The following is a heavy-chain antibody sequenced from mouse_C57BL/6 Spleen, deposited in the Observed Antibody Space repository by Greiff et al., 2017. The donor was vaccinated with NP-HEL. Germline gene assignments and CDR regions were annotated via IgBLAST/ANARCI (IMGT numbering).Heavy chain of an antibody. Sequence: EVQLQQSGPELVKPGASVKISCKASGYTFTDYYMNWVKQSHGKSLEWIGDINPNNGGTSYNQKFKGKATLTVDKSSSTAYMELRSLTSEDSAVYYCARWEAPFDYWGQGTTLTVSS. V-gene: IGHV1-26*01. CDR3: ARWEAPFDY. CDR1: GYTFTDYY. J-gene: IGHJ2*01. CDR2: INPNNGGT. D-gene: IGHD4-1*01.